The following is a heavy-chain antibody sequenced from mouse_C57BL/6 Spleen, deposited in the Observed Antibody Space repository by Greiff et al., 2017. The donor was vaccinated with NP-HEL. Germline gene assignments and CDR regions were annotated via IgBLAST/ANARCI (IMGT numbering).Heavy chain of an antibody. V-gene: IGHV3-6*01. CDR1: GYSITSGYY. J-gene: IGHJ1*03. CDR2: ISYDGSN. CDR3: ARRDWYFDV. Sequence: VQLKESGPGLVKPSQSLSLTCSVTGYSITSGYYWNWIRQFPGNKLEWMGYISYDGSNNYNPSLKNRISITRDTSMNQFFLKLNSVTTEDTATYYCARRDWYFDVWGTGTTVTVSS.